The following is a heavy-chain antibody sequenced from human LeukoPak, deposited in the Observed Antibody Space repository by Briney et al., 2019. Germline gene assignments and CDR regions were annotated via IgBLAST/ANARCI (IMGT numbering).Heavy chain of an antibody. CDR1: GSTFSSYA. CDR3: AREARARWEPYYFDY. CDR2: SIPIVCTA. J-gene: IGHJ4*02. Sequence: SVKVFCKASGSTFSSYAISWVRQAPGQGLELMGGSIPIVCTANYAQKFQGRVTITTDESTSTAYMELSSLRSEDTAVYYCAREARARWEPYYFDYWGQGTLVTVSS. V-gene: IGHV1-69*05. D-gene: IGHD1-26*01.